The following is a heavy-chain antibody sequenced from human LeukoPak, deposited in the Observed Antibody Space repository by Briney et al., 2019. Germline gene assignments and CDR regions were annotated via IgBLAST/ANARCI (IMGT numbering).Heavy chain of an antibody. Sequence: QPGGSLRLSCAASGFTFSSYAMTWVRQAPGEGLQWVSDISGSGSSAYYADSVKGRFTISRDNAKNSLYLQMNSLRAEDTAVYYCARGRSSSWNDAFDIWGQGTMVTVSS. V-gene: IGHV3-48*04. CDR1: GFTFSSYA. J-gene: IGHJ3*02. CDR3: ARGRSSSWNDAFDI. CDR2: ISGSGSSA. D-gene: IGHD6-13*01.